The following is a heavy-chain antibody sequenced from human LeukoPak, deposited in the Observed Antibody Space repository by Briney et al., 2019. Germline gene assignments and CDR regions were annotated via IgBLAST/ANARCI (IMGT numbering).Heavy chain of an antibody. CDR3: ARAYGDYRWFFDF. Sequence: SGTLSLTCAVSGDSITSSHWWTWIRQPPGKGLEWIGEIFHAGSTNYNSSLERRLTISVDNSKNQFSLKLTSVTAADTAVYFCARAYGDYRWFFDFWGPGILVTVSS. V-gene: IGHV4-4*02. CDR1: GDSITSSHW. CDR2: IFHAGST. J-gene: IGHJ4*02. D-gene: IGHD4-17*01.